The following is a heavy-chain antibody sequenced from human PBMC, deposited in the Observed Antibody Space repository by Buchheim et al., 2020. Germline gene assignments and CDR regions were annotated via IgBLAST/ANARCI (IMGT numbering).Heavy chain of an antibody. CDR1: GGTSNNFT. J-gene: IGHJ5*02. CDR3: ARGQSASWFSGSFDP. CDR2: IIPKFDSP. V-gene: IGHV1-69*06. D-gene: IGHD2-2*01. Sequence: QVHLVQSGAEVKKPGSSVKVSCKASGGTSNNFTISWVRQAPGQGLEWMGGIIPKFDSPKYAPEFTGRHTIAAARSTSPVFMQLSSLRSEDTAVYFCARGQSASWFSGSFDPWGQGTL.